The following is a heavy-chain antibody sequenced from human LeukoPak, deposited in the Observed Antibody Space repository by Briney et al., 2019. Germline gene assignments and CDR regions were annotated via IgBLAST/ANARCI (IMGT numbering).Heavy chain of an antibody. CDR3: ARHGITIFGVVADLYGMDV. J-gene: IGHJ6*02. Sequence: SEPLTLTCTVSGGSISRYYWSWIRQPPGKGREWIGYIYYSGSTDYNPSLKSRVTISVDTSKIHCSLKLSSVTAADTAVYCCARHGITIFGVVADLYGMDVWGQGTTVTVSS. D-gene: IGHD3-3*01. CDR2: IYYSGST. V-gene: IGHV4-59*08. CDR1: GGSISRYY.